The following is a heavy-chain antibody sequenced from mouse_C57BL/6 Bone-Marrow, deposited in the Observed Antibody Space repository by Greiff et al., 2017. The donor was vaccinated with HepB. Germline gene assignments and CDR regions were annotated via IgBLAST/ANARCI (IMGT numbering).Heavy chain of an antibody. V-gene: IGHV1-50*01. Sequence: QVQLKQPGAELVKPGASVKLSCKASGYTFTSYWMQWVKQRPGQGLGWIGEIDPSDSYTNYNQKFKGKATLTVDTSSSTAYMQLSSLTSEDSAVYYCARKRDYAMDYWGQGTSVTVSS. CDR1: GYTFTSYW. J-gene: IGHJ4*01. CDR3: ARKRDYAMDY. CDR2: IDPSDSYT.